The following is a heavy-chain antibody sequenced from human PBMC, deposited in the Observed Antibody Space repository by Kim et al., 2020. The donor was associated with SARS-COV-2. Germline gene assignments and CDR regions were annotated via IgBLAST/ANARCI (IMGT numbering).Heavy chain of an antibody. J-gene: IGHJ6*02. CDR1: GFTFSDYY. CDR2: ISSSGSTI. D-gene: IGHD3-22*01. V-gene: IGHV3-11*04. CDR3: ARDRYYDSSGYYYGMDV. Sequence: GVSLRLSCAASGFTFSDYYMSWIRQAPGKGLEWVSYISSSGSTIYYADSVKGRVTISRDNAKNSLYLQMNSLRAEDTAVYYCARDRYYDSSGYYYGMDVWGQGTTVTVSS.